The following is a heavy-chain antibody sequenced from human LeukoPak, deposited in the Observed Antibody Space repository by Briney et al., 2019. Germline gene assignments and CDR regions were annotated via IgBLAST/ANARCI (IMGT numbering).Heavy chain of an antibody. V-gene: IGHV3-21*01. CDR2: ISWRSSDI. CDR1: GFTLSSYN. J-gene: IGHJ4*02. CDR3: ARDRGYSGYAHGY. Sequence: GGSLRLSCVASGFTLSSYNMKWVRQAPGKRLEWVSSISWRSSDIEYADSVKGRFTISRDIDKKSLYLQMNSLRVEDTAVYYCARDRGYSGYAHGYWGQGTLVTVSS. D-gene: IGHD5-12*01.